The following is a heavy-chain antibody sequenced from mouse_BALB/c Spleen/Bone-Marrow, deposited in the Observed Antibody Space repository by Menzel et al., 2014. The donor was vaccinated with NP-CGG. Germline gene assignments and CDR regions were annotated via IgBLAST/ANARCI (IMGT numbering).Heavy chain of an antibody. CDR1: GYLFTSYY. D-gene: IGHD2-3*01. Sequence: EVQLQQSGPEPMKPGASVKISCKASGYLFTSYYMHWVKQSHGESLEWIGYFDPFNGGTSYNQKFKGKATLTVDKSSSTAYMHLSSLTSEDSAVYFCARSYDGYPYAMNYWGQGTSVTVSS. J-gene: IGHJ4*01. CDR2: FDPFNGGT. V-gene: IGHV1S135*01. CDR3: ARSYDGYPYAMNY.